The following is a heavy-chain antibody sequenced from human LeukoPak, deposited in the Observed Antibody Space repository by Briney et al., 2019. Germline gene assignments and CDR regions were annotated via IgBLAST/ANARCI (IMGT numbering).Heavy chain of an antibody. D-gene: IGHD1-26*01. J-gene: IGHJ4*02. CDR2: ISGSGSDI. V-gene: IGHV3-11*04. Sequence: GGSLRLSCAASGFTFRDNYMSWSRQAPGYGPEWLSYISGSGSDINYAAPVKGRFTISRDNAKNSLYLQMNNLRVEDTAVYYCVRGPGRDGGYWGQGTLVTVSS. CDR3: VRGPGRDGGY. CDR1: GFTFRDNY.